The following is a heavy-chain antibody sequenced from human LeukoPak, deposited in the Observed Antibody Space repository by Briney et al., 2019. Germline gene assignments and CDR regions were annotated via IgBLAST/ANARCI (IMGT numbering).Heavy chain of an antibody. CDR2: VLGGGWT. D-gene: IGHD1-1*01. J-gene: IGHJ4*02. CDR3: TKDKIPDNRWNFDY. V-gene: IGHV3-23*01. Sequence: TGASLRLSCAASGFTFSTYTMNWVRQAQGRGLEWVSSVLGGGWTYYADSVKGRFTISRDNSRNTLYLQMNSLRAEDTAIYYCTKDKIPDNRWNFDYWGQGTLVTVSS. CDR1: GFTFSTYT.